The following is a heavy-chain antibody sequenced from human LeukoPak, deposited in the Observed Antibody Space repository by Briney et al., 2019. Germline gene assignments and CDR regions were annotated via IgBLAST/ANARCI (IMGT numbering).Heavy chain of an antibody. CDR2: VSSSSYI. CDR1: GFTFSNYR. Sequence: PGGSLRLSCAASGFTFSNYRMNWVRQAPGKGLEWVSSVSSSSYIYYADSVKGRFTISRDNAKNSLYLQMNSLRAEDTAVYYCATVTSAGGGYDNYFDYWGQGTLVTVSS. V-gene: IGHV3-21*01. CDR3: ATVTSAGGGYDNYFDY. D-gene: IGHD5-12*01. J-gene: IGHJ4*02.